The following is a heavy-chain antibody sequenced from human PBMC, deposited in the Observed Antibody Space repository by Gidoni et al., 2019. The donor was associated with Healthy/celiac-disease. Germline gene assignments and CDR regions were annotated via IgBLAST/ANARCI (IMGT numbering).Heavy chain of an antibody. CDR3: ARVDGFGDGYTGVLFDY. CDR1: GFTFSSYG. D-gene: IGHD3-16*01. Sequence: QVQLVESGGGVVQPGRSLRLSCAASGFTFSSYGMHWVRQAPGKGLGWVAVIWYEGSNKYYAESVKGRFTISRDNSKNTLYLQMNSLRAEDTAVYYCARVDGFGDGYTGVLFDYWGQGTLVTVSS. J-gene: IGHJ4*02. V-gene: IGHV3-33*01. CDR2: IWYEGSNK.